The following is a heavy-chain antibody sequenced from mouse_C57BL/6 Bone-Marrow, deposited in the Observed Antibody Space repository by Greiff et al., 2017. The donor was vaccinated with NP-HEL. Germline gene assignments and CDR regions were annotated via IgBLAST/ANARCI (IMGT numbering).Heavy chain of an antibody. J-gene: IGHJ3*01. Sequence: VQLQQSGAELARPGASVKLSCKASGYTFTGYGISWVKQRTGQGLEWIGEIYPRSGNTYYNEKFKGKATLTADKSSSTAYMELRSLTSEDSAVYFCARGTLAYWGQGTLVTVSA. CDR3: ARGTLAY. V-gene: IGHV1-81*01. D-gene: IGHD2-14*01. CDR1: GYTFTGYG. CDR2: IYPRSGNT.